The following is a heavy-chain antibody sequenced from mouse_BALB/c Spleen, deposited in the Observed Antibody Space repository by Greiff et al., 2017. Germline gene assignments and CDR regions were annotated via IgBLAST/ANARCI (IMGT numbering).Heavy chain of an antibody. Sequence: EVNVVESGGGLVQPGGSLKLSCAASGFTFSSYTMSWVRQTPEKRLEWVAYISNGGGSTYYPDTVKGRFTISRDNAKNTLYLQMSSLKSEDTAMYYCARLGITTATSFAYWGQGTLVTVSA. V-gene: IGHV5-12-2*01. CDR1: GFTFSSYT. J-gene: IGHJ3*01. D-gene: IGHD1-2*01. CDR2: ISNGGGST. CDR3: ARLGITTATSFAY.